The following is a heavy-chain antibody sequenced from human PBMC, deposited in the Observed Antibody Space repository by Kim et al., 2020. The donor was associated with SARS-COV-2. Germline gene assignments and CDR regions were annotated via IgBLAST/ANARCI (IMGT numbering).Heavy chain of an antibody. CDR3: ARVGRDILTGYYPYFDY. CDR1: GFTFSSYA. CDR2: ISYDGSNK. V-gene: IGHV3-30*04. J-gene: IGHJ4*01. D-gene: IGHD3-9*01. Sequence: GGSLRLSCAASGFTFSSYAMHWVRQAPGKGLEWVAVISYDGSNKYYADSVKGRFTISRDNSKNTLYLQMNSLRAEDTAVYYCARVGRDILTGYYPYFDY.